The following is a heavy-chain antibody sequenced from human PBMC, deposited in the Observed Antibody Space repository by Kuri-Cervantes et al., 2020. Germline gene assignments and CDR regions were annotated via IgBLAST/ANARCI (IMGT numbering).Heavy chain of an antibody. D-gene: IGHD6-13*01. Sequence: SVKVSCKASGGTFSSYAISWVRQAPGQGLEWMGGIIPIFGTANYAQKFQGRVTITTDESTSTAYMELSSPRSEDTAVYYCARAVRTAAAVHYFDYWGQGTLVTVSS. J-gene: IGHJ4*02. CDR3: ARAVRTAAAVHYFDY. V-gene: IGHV1-69*05. CDR1: GGTFSSYA. CDR2: IIPIFGTA.